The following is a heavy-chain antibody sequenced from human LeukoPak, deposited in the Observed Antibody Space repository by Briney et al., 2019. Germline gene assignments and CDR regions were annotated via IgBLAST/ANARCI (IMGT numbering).Heavy chain of an antibody. J-gene: IGHJ4*02. CDR3: AKRYGNAWYQFDY. D-gene: IGHD5-18*01. V-gene: IGHV3-23*01. CDR2: ARASGSAT. CDR1: GFTFSSYA. Sequence: GGSLTLSCPASGFTFSSYAMNWVRQTPGKGLEWVSTARASGSATYYSDSVKGRFAISRDDSKSTLYLQMTNLRAEDTALYYCAKRYGNAWYQFDYWGRGTLVTVSS.